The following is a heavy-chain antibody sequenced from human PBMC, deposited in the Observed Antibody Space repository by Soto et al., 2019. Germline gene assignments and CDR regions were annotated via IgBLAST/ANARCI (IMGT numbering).Heavy chain of an antibody. Sequence: EVQLVESGGGLVKPGGSLRLSCAASGFTFSSYSMNWVRQAPGKGLEWVSSISSSSSYIYYADSVKGRFTISRDNAKNSLYLQMTSLGAEDTAVYYCARCYDFWSGYYTVYYYYYYGMDVWGQGTTVTVSS. CDR2: ISSSSSYI. V-gene: IGHV3-21*01. CDR3: ARCYDFWSGYYTVYYYYYYGMDV. D-gene: IGHD3-3*01. J-gene: IGHJ6*02. CDR1: GFTFSSYS.